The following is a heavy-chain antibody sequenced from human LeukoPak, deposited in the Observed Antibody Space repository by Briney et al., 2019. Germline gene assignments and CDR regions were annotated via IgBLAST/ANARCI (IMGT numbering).Heavy chain of an antibody. J-gene: IGHJ4*02. D-gene: IGHD2-15*01. Sequence: AGGSLRLSCAASGFTFSSYAMSWVRQAPGKGLEGVSVIGDSTFYEGSVKGRFTISRDSSENTLYLEMNSLRVEDTAVYYCAKGRSGGSYSTLDSWGQGTLVTVSS. CDR1: GFTFSSYA. CDR3: AKGRSGGSYSTLDS. CDR2: IGDST. V-gene: IGHV3-23*01.